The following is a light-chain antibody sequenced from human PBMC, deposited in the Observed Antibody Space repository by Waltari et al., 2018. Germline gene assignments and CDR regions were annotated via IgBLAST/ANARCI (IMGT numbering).Light chain of an antibody. J-gene: IGKJ2*01. CDR1: QSVRNGY. V-gene: IGKV3-20*01. CDR2: ETS. CDR3: HQFYVAPHT. Sequence: EIVLTQSPGTLSLSPGERATLSCRASQSVRNGYLAWYQQRPGQPPRHLIYETSLRATGVPDRFSGSGSGTDFTLTISSLQAEDVAVYYCHQFYVAPHTFGQGTRLVIK.